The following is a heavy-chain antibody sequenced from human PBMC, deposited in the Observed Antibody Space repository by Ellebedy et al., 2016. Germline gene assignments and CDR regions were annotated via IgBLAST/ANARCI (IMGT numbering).Heavy chain of an antibody. J-gene: IGHJ5*02. D-gene: IGHD3-16*02. CDR1: GGTFSSYA. CDR2: IIPIFGTA. CDR3: ARVMITFGGVIARYNWFDP. V-gene: IGHV1-69*13. Sequence: SVKVSXXASGGTFSSYAISWVRQAPGQGLEWMGGIIPIFGTANYAQKFQGRVTITADESTSTAYMELSSLRSEDTAVYYCARVMITFGGVIARYNWFDPWGQGTLVTVPS.